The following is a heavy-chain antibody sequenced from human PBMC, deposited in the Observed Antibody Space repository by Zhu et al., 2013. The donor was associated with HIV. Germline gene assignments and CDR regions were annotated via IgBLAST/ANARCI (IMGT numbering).Heavy chain of an antibody. D-gene: IGHD3-16*01. Sequence: QVQLLQSGAEVKKLGASVKVSCKGSDYTFINYAITWVRQAPGQGLEWMGSISPYNGNTNYLQKFQGRVTVTTATSTSTAYMELRSLRSDDTAVYYCATGPTYSVSPAWGQGALVTVSS. CDR2: ISPYNGNT. J-gene: IGHJ5*02. CDR1: DYTFINYA. V-gene: IGHV1-18*01. CDR3: ATGPTYSVSPA.